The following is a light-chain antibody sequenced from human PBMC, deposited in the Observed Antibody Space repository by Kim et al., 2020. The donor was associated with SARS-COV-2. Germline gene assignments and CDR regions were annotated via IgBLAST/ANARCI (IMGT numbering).Light chain of an antibody. CDR3: NYRDSSGNHLGV. V-gene: IGLV3-19*01. Sequence: GRTIRITCQGDSRRNYNAGGYQQKPGRAPVLVIYGKNNRPSGIPDRFSGSSSGNTASMTITGAQAEEEADDYGNYRDSSGNHLGVFGTGTKVTVL. CDR1: SRRNYN. CDR2: GKN. J-gene: IGLJ1*01.